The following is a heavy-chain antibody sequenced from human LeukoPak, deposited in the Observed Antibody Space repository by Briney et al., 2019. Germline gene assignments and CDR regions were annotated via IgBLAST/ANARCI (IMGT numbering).Heavy chain of an antibody. CDR2: IYTSGST. J-gene: IGHJ6*03. CDR3: ATRHSGTLRDYYYYYMDV. D-gene: IGHD1-26*01. V-gene: IGHV4-4*09. Sequence: KPSETLSLTCTLSGGSISSYYWSWIRQPPGKGLEWIGYIYTSGSTNYNPSLKSRVTISVDTSKNQFSLKLSSVTAADTAVYYCATRHSGTLRDYYYYYMDVWGKGTTVTVSS. CDR1: GGSISSYY.